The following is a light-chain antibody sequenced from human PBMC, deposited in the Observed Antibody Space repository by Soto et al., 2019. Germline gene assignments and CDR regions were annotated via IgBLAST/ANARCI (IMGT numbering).Light chain of an antibody. CDR3: SSYAGSNNLGV. V-gene: IGLV2-8*01. J-gene: IGLJ1*01. CDR1: STDVGGYNY. Sequence: QSALTQPPSASGSPGQSVTISCTGTSTDVGGYNYVSWYQQHPGKAPKLMIYEVNKRPSGVPDRFSGSKSGNTASLTVSGLQAEDEADYYCSSYAGSNNLGVFGTGTKVTVL. CDR2: EVN.